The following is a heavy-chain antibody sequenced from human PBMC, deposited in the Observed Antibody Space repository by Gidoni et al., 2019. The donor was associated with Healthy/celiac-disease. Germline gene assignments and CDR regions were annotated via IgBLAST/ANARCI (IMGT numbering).Heavy chain of an antibody. J-gene: IGHJ3*02. CDR3: ARSIQFKVVVAAPRPAFDI. V-gene: IGHV4-34*01. CDR1: GGSFSGSY. CDR2: INHSGST. D-gene: IGHD2-15*01. Sequence: QVQLQQWGAGLLKPSETLSLTCAVHGGSFSGSYWSWIRQPPGKGLEWIGEINHSGSTNYNPSLKSRVTISVDTSKNQFSLKLSSVTAADTAVYYCARSIQFKVVVAAPRPAFDIWGQGTMVTVSS.